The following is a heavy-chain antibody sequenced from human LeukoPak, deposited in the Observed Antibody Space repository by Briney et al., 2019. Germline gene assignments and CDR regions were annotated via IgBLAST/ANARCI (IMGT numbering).Heavy chain of an antibody. V-gene: IGHV1-69*04. CDR2: IIPILGIA. D-gene: IGHD6-13*01. CDR3: ARGYSSSWYTFDY. Sequence: ASVKVSCKASGGTFSRYAISWVRQAPGQGLEWMGRIIPILGIANYAQKFQGRVTITADKSTSTAYMELSSLRSEDTAVYYCARGYSSSWYTFDYWGQGTLVTVSS. J-gene: IGHJ4*02. CDR1: GGTFSRYA.